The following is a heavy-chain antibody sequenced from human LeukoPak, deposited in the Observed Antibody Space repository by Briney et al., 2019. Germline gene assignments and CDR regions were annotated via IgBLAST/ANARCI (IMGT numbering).Heavy chain of an antibody. CDR1: GFTFKNYA. J-gene: IGHJ4*02. V-gene: IGHV3-21*01. D-gene: IGHD3-22*01. Sequence: PGGSLRLSCATSGFTFKNYAMNWVRQAPGKGLEWVSSISGDSSDIYYAYSVMGRSTISRDNAKNSVYLQINSLRAEDTATYYCARRGYSDSSGYDYWGQGTLVTVSS. CDR3: ARRGYSDSSGYDY. CDR2: ISGDSSDI.